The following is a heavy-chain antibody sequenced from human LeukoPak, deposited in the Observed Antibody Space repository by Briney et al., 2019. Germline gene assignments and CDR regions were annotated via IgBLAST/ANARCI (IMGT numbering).Heavy chain of an antibody. CDR1: GVSISSSSYY. D-gene: IGHD4-11*01. Sequence: SETLSLTCTVSGVSISSSSYYWGWIRQPPGKGLEWIGSIYYSGSTYYNPSLKSRVTISVDTSKNQFSLKLSSVTAADTAVYYCAREGTTNWFDPWGQGTLVTVSS. V-gene: IGHV4-39*01. CDR2: IYYSGST. CDR3: AREGTTNWFDP. J-gene: IGHJ5*02.